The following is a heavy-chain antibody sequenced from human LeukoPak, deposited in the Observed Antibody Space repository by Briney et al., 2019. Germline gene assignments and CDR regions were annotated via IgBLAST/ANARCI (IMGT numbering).Heavy chain of an antibody. D-gene: IGHD5-18*01. J-gene: IGHJ6*02. CDR2: ISAYNGNT. CDR1: GYTFTSYG. CDR3: ARAITGLQLWPRQIYYYYYYGMDV. V-gene: IGHV1-18*01. Sequence: ASVKVSCKASGYTFTSYGISWLRQAPGQGLEWMGWISAYNGNTNYAQKLQGRVTMTTDTSTSTAYMELRSLRSDDTAVYYCARAITGLQLWPRQIYYYYYYGMDVWGQGTTVTVSS.